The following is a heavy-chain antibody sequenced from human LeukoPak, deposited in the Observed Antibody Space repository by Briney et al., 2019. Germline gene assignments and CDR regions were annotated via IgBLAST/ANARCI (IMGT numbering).Heavy chain of an antibody. CDR2: INHSGST. CDR3: AIRITGTTTNWFDP. V-gene: IGHV4-34*01. Sequence: SETLSLTCAVYGGSFSGYYWSWIRQPPGKGLERIGEINHSGSTNYNPSLKSRVTISVDTSKNQFSLKLSSVTAADTAVYYCAIRITGTTTNWFDPWGQGTLVAVSS. CDR1: GGSFSGYY. J-gene: IGHJ5*02. D-gene: IGHD1-20*01.